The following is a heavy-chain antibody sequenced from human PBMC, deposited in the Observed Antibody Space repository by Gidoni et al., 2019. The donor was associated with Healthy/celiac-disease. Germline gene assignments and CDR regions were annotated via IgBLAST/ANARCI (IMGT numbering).Heavy chain of an antibody. CDR3: ATVHMDYGDYASYYGMDV. J-gene: IGHJ6*02. D-gene: IGHD4-17*01. Sequence: QVQLVQSGAEVKKPGSSVKVSCKVSGYTLTELSMHWVRQAPGPGLEWMGGFDPEDGETIYAQKFQGRVTMTEDTSTDTAYMELSSLRSEDKAVYYCATVHMDYGDYASYYGMDVWGQGTKVTVSS. CDR2: FDPEDGET. V-gene: IGHV1-24*01. CDR1: GYTLTELS.